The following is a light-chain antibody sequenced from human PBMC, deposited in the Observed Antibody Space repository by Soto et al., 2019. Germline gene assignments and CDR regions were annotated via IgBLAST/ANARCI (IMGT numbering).Light chain of an antibody. CDR1: EGISSY. J-gene: IGKJ1*01. Sequence: DIQMTQSPSSLSASLGDRVTITCRASEGISSYLNWYQLKPGTAPKLLIYAASNLQSGVPPRFSGSGSGKDFTLTIAALQPDDFATYYCHQSFSSPRTFGQGTKVDIK. V-gene: IGKV1-39*01. CDR2: AAS. CDR3: HQSFSSPRT.